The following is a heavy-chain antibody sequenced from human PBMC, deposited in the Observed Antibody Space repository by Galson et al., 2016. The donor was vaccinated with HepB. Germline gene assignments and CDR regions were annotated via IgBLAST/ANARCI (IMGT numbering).Heavy chain of an antibody. Sequence: SLRLSCAASGFSIQKYAINWVRQAPGKGLEWVSSINNGGGTTRYGDFVQGRFTISRDTSKNMVCLDMNRLRAEDTALYFCVKDAGRSGRQYFFDSWGQGTVVTV. D-gene: IGHD3-10*01. CDR2: INNGGGTT. V-gene: IGHV3-23*01. CDR3: VKDAGRSGRQYFFDS. CDR1: GFSIQKYA. J-gene: IGHJ4*02.